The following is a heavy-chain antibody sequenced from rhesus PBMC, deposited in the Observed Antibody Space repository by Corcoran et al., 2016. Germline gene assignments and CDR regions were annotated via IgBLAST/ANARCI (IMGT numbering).Heavy chain of an antibody. CDR2: IYGSGGGT. V-gene: IGHV4-106*01. J-gene: IGHJ3*01. D-gene: IGHD6-13*01. CDR3: ARPYSSWTDDAFDF. CDR1: GGSISDDYY. Sequence: QVQLQESGPGLVKPSETLSLTCAVSGGSISDDYYWSWIRQPPGKGLEWIGYIYGSGGGTNYNPSLKNQVTISIDTSKHQFSLKLSSVTAADTAVYYCARPYSSWTDDAFDFWGQGLRVTVSS.